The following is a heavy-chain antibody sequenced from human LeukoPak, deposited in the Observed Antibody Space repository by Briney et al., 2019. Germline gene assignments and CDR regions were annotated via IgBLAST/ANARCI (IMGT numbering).Heavy chain of an antibody. J-gene: IGHJ4*02. Sequence: GGSLRLSCSASRFTFSNFNMNWVRQAPGKGLHFVSGITSDGGSIDYADSVRGRFTISRDNSKNTLSLRMTSLRVEDTALYYCVRGLYGLGWDYWGPGTLVTVSS. CDR2: ITSDGGSI. V-gene: IGHV3-64D*06. CDR1: RFTFSNFN. CDR3: VRGLYGLGWDY. D-gene: IGHD3-10*01.